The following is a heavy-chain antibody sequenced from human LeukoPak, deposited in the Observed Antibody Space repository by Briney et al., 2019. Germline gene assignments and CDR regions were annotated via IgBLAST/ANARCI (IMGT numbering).Heavy chain of an antibody. J-gene: IGHJ4*02. CDR3: ASRIVGATQQLYDPYFDY. V-gene: IGHV1-46*01. Sequence: GASVKVSCKASGYTFTSYYMHWVRQAPGQGLEWMGIINPSGGSTSYAQKFQGRVTMTRDTSTSTVYMELSSLRSEDTAVYYCASRIVGATQQLYDPYFDYWGQGTLVTVSS. D-gene: IGHD1-26*01. CDR2: INPSGGST. CDR1: GYTFTSYY.